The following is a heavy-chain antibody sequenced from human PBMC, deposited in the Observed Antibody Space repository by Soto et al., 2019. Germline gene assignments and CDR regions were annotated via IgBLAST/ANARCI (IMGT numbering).Heavy chain of an antibody. D-gene: IGHD6-13*01. J-gene: IGHJ5*02. Sequence: GASVKVSCKASGYTLTSYAMHWVRQAPGQRLEWMGWINAGNGNTKYSQKFQGRVTITRDTSASTAYMELSSLRSEDTAVYYCARVPAINKAAGHSAPWGQGTLVTVSS. CDR2: INAGNGNT. V-gene: IGHV1-3*01. CDR1: GYTLTSYA. CDR3: ARVPAINKAAGHSAP.